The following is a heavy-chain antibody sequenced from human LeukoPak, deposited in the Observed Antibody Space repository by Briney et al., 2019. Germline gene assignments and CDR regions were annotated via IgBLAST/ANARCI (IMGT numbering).Heavy chain of an antibody. CDR2: INHSGST. V-gene: IGHV4-34*01. Sequence: PSETLSLTCAVYGGSFSGYYWSWIRQPPGKGLEWIGEINHSGSTNYNPSLKSRVTISVDTSKNQFSLKLSSVTAADTAVYYCASSIPSNSGGVMVRRLGALDYWGQGTLVTVSS. D-gene: IGHD3-16*01. CDR3: ASSIPSNSGGVMVRRLGALDY. J-gene: IGHJ4*02. CDR1: GGSFSGYY.